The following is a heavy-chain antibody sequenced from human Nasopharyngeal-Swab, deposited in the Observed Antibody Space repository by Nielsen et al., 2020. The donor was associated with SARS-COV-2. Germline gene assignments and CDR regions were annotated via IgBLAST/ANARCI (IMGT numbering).Heavy chain of an antibody. CDR3: ATGAVVAATGWFDP. J-gene: IGHJ5*02. CDR1: GYTFTGYY. Sequence: ASVTVSCMASGYTFTGYYMHRVRQAPGQGLEWMGWINPNSGGTNYAQKFQGRVTMTEDTSTDTAYMELSSLRSEDTAVYYCATGAVVAATGWFDPWGQGTLVTVSS. V-gene: IGHV1-2*02. D-gene: IGHD2-15*01. CDR2: INPNSGGT.